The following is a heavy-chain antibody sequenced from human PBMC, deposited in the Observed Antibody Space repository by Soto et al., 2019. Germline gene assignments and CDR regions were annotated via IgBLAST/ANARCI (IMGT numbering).Heavy chain of an antibody. CDR1: GFTFSSYG. Sequence: QVQLVESGGGVVQPGRSLRLSCAASGFTFSSYGMYWVRQAPGKGLEWVAVISYDGSNKYYADSVKGRFTISRDNSKNTLYLQMNSLRAEDTTVYYCAKDRGRYDAFDIWGQGTMVTVSS. CDR2: ISYDGSNK. D-gene: IGHD1-26*01. CDR3: AKDRGRYDAFDI. V-gene: IGHV3-30*18. J-gene: IGHJ3*02.